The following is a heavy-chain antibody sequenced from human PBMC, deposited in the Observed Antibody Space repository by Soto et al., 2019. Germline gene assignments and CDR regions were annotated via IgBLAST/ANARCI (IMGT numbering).Heavy chain of an antibody. CDR1: GFTFSDYY. CDR2: ISISGGTI. Sequence: GGSLRLSCAASGFTFSDYYMSWIRQAPGKGLEWLSYISISGGTIYYADSVKGRFSISRDNAKNSLYLQLSSLRAEDTAVYFCARERARVFDSWGQGPLVTVSS. V-gene: IGHV3-11*01. J-gene: IGHJ4*02. CDR3: ARERARVFDS.